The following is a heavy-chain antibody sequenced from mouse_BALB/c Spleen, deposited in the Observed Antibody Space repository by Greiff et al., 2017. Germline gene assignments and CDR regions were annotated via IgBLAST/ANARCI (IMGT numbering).Heavy chain of an antibody. V-gene: IGHV5-9-4*01. CDR3: ARIDYYGSSYGFAY. CDR2: ISSGGSYT. Sequence: VQLQQSGGGLVKPGGSLKLSCAASGFTFSSYAMSWVRQSPEKRLEWVAEISSGGSYTYYPDTVTGRFTISRDNAKNTLYLEMSSLRSEDTAMYYCARIDYYGSSYGFAYWGQGTLVTVSA. CDR1: GFTFSSYA. J-gene: IGHJ3*01. D-gene: IGHD1-1*01.